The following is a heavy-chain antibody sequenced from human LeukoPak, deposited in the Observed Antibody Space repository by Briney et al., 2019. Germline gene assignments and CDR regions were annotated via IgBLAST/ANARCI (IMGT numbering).Heavy chain of an antibody. Sequence: QTGGSLRLSCAASGFTFNTFGMHWVRQAPGKGLEWVAVIWYDGSNKYYADSVKGRFTISRDNSKNTLYLQMNSLRAEDTAMYYCARQSSATIVSAFAFWGQGTMVTVSS. CDR2: IWYDGSNK. V-gene: IGHV3-33*01. CDR3: ARQSSATIVSAFAF. D-gene: IGHD2-15*01. CDR1: GFTFNTFG. J-gene: IGHJ3*01.